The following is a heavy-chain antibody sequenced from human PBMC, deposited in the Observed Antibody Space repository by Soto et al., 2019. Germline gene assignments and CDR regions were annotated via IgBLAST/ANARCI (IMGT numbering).Heavy chain of an antibody. CDR3: ARDRRLDCTNGVCFGGY. D-gene: IGHD2-8*01. CDR1: GYTFTSYG. CDR2: ISAYNGNT. Sequence: ASVKVSCKSPGYTFTSYGISWFRHSNGQGLEWMGWISAYNGNTNYAQKVQGRVTMTTDTSTSTAYMELRSLRSDDTAVYYCARDRRLDCTNGVCFGGYWGQGTLVTVSS. V-gene: IGHV1-18*01. J-gene: IGHJ4*02.